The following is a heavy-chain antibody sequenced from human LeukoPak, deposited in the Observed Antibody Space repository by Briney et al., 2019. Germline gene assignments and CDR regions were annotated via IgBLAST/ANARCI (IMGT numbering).Heavy chain of an antibody. CDR1: VFVHSLYS. Sequence: PGGCLRLSRAASVFVHSLYSMHWVRQARAKGLAWVSSISRSWRDKYYADLLGGRFTIYRDNPLHSLSVQAKDLTVEDTPVYYFPRGDETLQRNVALDIWGQGATVTVSS. D-gene: IGHD4-11*01. CDR3: PRGDETLQRNVALDI. CDR2: ISRSWRDK. J-gene: IGHJ3*02. V-gene: IGHV3-21*01.